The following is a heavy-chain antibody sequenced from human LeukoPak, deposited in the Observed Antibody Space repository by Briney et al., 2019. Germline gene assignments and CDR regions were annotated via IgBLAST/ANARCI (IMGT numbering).Heavy chain of an antibody. J-gene: IGHJ6*02. CDR1: GFTFSSYS. D-gene: IGHD3-10*01. Sequence: GGSLRLSCAASGFTFSSYSMNWVRQAPGKGLEWVSSISSSSSYIYYADSVKGRFTISRDNAKNSLYLQMNSLRAEDTAVYYCARPVARGYNYYGMDVWGQGTTVTVSS. V-gene: IGHV3-21*01. CDR3: ARPVARGYNYYGMDV. CDR2: ISSSSSYI.